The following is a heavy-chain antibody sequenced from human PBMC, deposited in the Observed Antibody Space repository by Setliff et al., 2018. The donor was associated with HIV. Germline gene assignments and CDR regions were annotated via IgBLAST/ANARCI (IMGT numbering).Heavy chain of an antibody. CDR3: ARDRSDYYNLPGYFDH. Sequence: SETLSLTCTVSGGSISSGTYYWSWIRQHPGKGLEWIGYIYYSGSTYYNPSLKSRVTISVGTSRNQFSLKLSSVTAADTAVYYCARDRSDYYNLPGYFDHWGQGTPVTVSS. J-gene: IGHJ4*02. CDR2: IYYSGST. CDR1: GGSISSGTYY. V-gene: IGHV4-31*03. D-gene: IGHD3-3*01.